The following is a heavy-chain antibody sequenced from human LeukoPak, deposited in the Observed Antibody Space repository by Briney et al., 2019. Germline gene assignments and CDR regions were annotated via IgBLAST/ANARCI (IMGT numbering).Heavy chain of an antibody. CDR3: ARRFGELLNYMDV. J-gene: IGHJ6*03. CDR2: ISSNGRTT. CDR1: GFIFRNYA. Sequence: PGGSLRLSCAASGFIFRNYALHWVRQAPGKGLEYISAISSNGRTTYYAESVRGRFTISRDDSKNTLHLQMGSLRAEDMAVYYCARRFGELLNYMDVWGTGTTVTVSS. V-gene: IGHV3-64*02. D-gene: IGHD3-10*01.